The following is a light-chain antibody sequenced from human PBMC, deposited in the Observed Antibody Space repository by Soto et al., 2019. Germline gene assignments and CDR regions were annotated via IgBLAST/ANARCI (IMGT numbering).Light chain of an antibody. CDR1: SSDVGGYNY. J-gene: IGLJ1*01. CDR2: DVS. Sequence: SALTQPASVSGSPGQSITISCTGTSSDVGGYNYVSWYQQHPGKAPKLMIYDVSNRPSGVSNRFSGSKSGNTASLTISGIQAEDEADYYCSSYTSSSTLDVFGTGTKLTVL. V-gene: IGLV2-14*01. CDR3: SSYTSSSTLDV.